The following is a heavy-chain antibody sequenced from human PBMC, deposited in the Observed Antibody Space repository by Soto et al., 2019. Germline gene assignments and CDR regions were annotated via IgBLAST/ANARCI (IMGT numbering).Heavy chain of an antibody. CDR2: ILPVFGMV. J-gene: IGHJ6*02. CDR3: ATPHLRGRHYDFRSPPTASLYHYGLGV. V-gene: IGHV1-69*01. Sequence: QVQLAQSGAEVKKPGSSVRVSCQTSRGTFNTSPISWMRQAPGQGLEWLGDILPVFGMVNYAKQFQDRLNLTAEESTTSVCMEVSRLTPEDTAVYFCATPHLRGRHYDFRSPPTASLYHYGLGVWGQGTTVIVSS. CDR1: RGTFNTSP. D-gene: IGHD3-3*01.